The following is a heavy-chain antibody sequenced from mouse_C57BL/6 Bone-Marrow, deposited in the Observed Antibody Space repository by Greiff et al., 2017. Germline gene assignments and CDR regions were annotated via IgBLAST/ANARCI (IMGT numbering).Heavy chain of an antibody. CDR2: FYPGSGSI. CDR1: GYTFTEYT. J-gene: IGHJ4*01. D-gene: IGHD2-3*01. CDR3: ARHEVPYDGYYPYAMDY. Sequence: QVHVKQSGAELVKPGASVKLSCKASGYTFTEYTIHWVKQRSGQGLEWIGWFYPGSGSIKYNEKFKDKATLTADKSSSTVYMELSRLTSEDSSVYFCARHEVPYDGYYPYAMDYWGQGTSVTVSS. V-gene: IGHV1-62-2*01.